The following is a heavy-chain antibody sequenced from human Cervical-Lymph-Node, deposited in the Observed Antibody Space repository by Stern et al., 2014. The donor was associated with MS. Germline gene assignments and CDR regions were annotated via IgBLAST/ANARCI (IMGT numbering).Heavy chain of an antibody. CDR2: INPSGGSK. V-gene: IGHV1-46*01. CDR1: GYTFTSYY. Sequence: QLVQSGAEVKKPGASVKVSCKASGYTFTSYYMHWVRQAPGKGLEWMGIINPSGGSKSHAQKFQGRVTMTRDTSTSTVYMELSSLRSEDTAVYYCAREVAGHRLGMMDVWGQGTTVTVSS. CDR3: AREVAGHRLGMMDV. J-gene: IGHJ6*02. D-gene: IGHD6-19*01.